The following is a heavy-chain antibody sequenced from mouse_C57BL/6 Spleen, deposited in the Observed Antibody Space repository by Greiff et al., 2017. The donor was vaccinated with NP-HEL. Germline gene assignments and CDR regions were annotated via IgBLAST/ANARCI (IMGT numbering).Heavy chain of an antibody. Sequence: VQLQQSGAELVRPGASVKLSCTASGFNIKDDYMHWVKQRPEQGLEWIGWIDPENGDTEYASKFQGKATITADTSSNTAYLQLSSLTSEDTAVYYGTTTGQYYWGQGTTLTVSS. J-gene: IGHJ2*01. CDR1: GFNIKDDY. V-gene: IGHV14-4*01. CDR2: IDPENGDT. D-gene: IGHD6-1*01. CDR3: TTTGQYY.